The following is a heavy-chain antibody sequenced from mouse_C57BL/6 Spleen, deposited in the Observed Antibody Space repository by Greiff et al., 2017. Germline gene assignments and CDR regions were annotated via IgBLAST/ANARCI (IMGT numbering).Heavy chain of an antibody. CDR3: GIYYDGSSYGFAY. Sequence: VQLQESGPGLVAPSQRLSLTCTVSGFSFTSYGLYWVRQPPGKGLEWLGVIWGGGNTNYHSALMFRLIISKYNSKSQVFLKMTSLQTDDTAMYYCGIYYDGSSYGFAYWGQGTLVTVSA. CDR2: IWGGGNT. J-gene: IGHJ3*01. D-gene: IGHD1-1*01. CDR1: GFSFTSYG. V-gene: IGHV2-9*01.